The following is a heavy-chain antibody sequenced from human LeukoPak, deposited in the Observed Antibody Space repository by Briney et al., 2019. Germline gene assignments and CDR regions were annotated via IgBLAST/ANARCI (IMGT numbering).Heavy chain of an antibody. Sequence: SETLSLTCTVSGGSISSSSYYWGWIRQPPGKGLEWIGSIYYSGSTYYNPSLKSRVTISVDTSKNQFSLKLSSVTAADTAVYYCASILRLAGHESWGQGTLVTVSS. D-gene: IGHD6-19*01. J-gene: IGHJ4*02. CDR1: GGSISSSSYY. CDR2: IYYSGST. CDR3: ASILRLAGHES. V-gene: IGHV4-39*07.